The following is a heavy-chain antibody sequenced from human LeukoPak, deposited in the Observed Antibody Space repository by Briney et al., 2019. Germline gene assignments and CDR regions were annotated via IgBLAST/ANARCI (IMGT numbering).Heavy chain of an antibody. CDR1: GYTLTELS. J-gene: IGHJ6*02. D-gene: IGHD3-10*01. Sequence: ASVKVSCKVSGYTLTELSMHWVRQAPGKGLEWMGGFDPEDGETIYAQKFQGRVTMTEDTSTDTAYMELSSLRSEDTAVYYCARDFLPSMVRGGTQHYGMDVWGQGTAVIVSS. CDR3: ARDFLPSMVRGGTQHYGMDV. V-gene: IGHV1-24*01. CDR2: FDPEDGET.